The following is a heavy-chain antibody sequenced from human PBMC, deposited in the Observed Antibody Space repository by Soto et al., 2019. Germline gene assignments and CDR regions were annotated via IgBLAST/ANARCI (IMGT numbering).Heavy chain of an antibody. CDR1: GGSISSYY. Sequence: QVQLQESGPGLVRPSETLSLTCTVSGGSISSYYWSWIRQPPGKGLEWIGYIYYSGSANYNPSLKSRVTISVDTSKNQFSLKLSSATAADTAVYHCARNYGGNVDYWGQGTLVTVSS. J-gene: IGHJ4*02. CDR3: ARNYGGNVDY. CDR2: IYYSGSA. D-gene: IGHD4-17*01. V-gene: IGHV4-59*08.